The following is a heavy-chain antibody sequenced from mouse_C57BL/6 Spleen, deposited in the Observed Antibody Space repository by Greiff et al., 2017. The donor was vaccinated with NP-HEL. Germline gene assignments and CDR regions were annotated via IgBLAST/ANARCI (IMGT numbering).Heavy chain of an antibody. CDR1: VYTFTSYW. CDR2: INPSSGYT. V-gene: IGHV1-7*01. Sequence: VQLQQSGAELAKPGASVKLSCKASVYTFTSYWMHWVKQRPGQGLEWIGYINPSSGYTKYNQKFKDKATLTADKSSSTAYMQLSSLTYEDSAVYYCARLTGTRDWYFDVWGTGTTVTVSS. CDR3: ARLTGTRDWYFDV. J-gene: IGHJ1*03. D-gene: IGHD4-1*01.